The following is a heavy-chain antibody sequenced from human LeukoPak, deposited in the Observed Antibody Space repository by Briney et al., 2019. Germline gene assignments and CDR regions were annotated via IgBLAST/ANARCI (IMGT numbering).Heavy chain of an antibody. CDR1: GFTFSSYS. D-gene: IGHD6-6*01. CDR3: ARQIDYSSSFDY. CDR2: ISGSSSYI. J-gene: IGHJ4*02. V-gene: IGHV3-21*01. Sequence: SGGSLRLSCAASGFTFSSYSMSWVRQAPGKGLEWVSSISGSSSYIYYADSVKGRFTISRDNAKNSLYLQMNSLRPEDTAVYYCARQIDYSSSFDYWGQGTLVTVSS.